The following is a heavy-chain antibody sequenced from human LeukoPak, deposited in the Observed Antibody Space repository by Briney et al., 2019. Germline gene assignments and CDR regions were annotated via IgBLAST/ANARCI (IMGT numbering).Heavy chain of an antibody. CDR3: ARDRYYGLGSHPEGGGMDV. CDR1: GLSFIELS. V-gene: IGHV1-24*01. J-gene: IGHJ6*02. CDR2: FDPEKDET. Sequence: ASVKVSCKVSGLSFIELSFHWVRQAPGKGLEWMGGFDPEKDETVYAQKFQGRVTMTEDTSTDTVYLELSSLRSDDTAMYYCARDRYYGLGSHPEGGGMDVWGQGTTVTVSS. D-gene: IGHD3-10*01.